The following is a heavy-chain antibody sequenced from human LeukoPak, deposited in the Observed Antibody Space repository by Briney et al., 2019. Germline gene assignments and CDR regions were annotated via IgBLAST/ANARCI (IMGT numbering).Heavy chain of an antibody. CDR2: ISSSSSYI. D-gene: IGHD6-13*01. Sequence: GGSLRLSCAASGFTFTSFYMIWVRQAPGKGLEWVSSISSSSSYIYYAASVRGRFTISRDNAKNSLSLQMNSLRAEDTAVYYCARDSEIAAAGSFDSWGQGTLVTVPS. J-gene: IGHJ4*02. CDR3: ARDSEIAAAGSFDS. V-gene: IGHV3-21*01. CDR1: GFTFTSFY.